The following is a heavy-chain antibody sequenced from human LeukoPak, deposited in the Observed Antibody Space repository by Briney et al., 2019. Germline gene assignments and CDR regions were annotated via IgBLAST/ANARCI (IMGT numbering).Heavy chain of an antibody. V-gene: IGHV3-64*01. J-gene: IGHJ4*02. CDR3: AREVGVDSSGYYYFDY. CDR2: ISSNGGST. D-gene: IGHD3-22*01. CDR1: GFNFSSYA. Sequence: GGSLRLSCAASGFNFSSYAMHWVRQAPGKGLEYVSAISSNGGSTYYANSVKGRFTISRDNSKNTLYLQMNSLRAEDTAVYYCAREVGVDSSGYYYFDYWGQGTLVTVSS.